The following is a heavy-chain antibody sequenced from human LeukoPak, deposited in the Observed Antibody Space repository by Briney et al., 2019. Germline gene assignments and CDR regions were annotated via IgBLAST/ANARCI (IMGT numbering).Heavy chain of an antibody. V-gene: IGHV1-69*04. Sequence: SVKVSCKASGYTFTNYGVSWVRQAPGQGLEWMGRIIPILGIANYAQKFQGRVTITRDTSASTAYMELSSLRSEDTAVFYCARTEMATILDFDYWGQGTLVTVSS. D-gene: IGHD5-24*01. CDR3: ARTEMATILDFDY. CDR1: GYTFTNYG. CDR2: IIPILGIA. J-gene: IGHJ4*02.